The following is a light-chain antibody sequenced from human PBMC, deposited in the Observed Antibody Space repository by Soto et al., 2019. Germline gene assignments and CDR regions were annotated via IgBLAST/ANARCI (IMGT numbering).Light chain of an antibody. Sequence: QSVLTQPASVSGSPGQSITISCTGTSSDIGTYNLVSWYQHHPGKAPKLLIHEGTKRPSGVSDRFSGSKFGNTASLTISGLQAEDEAHYYCCSYAHSRNLRWVFGGGTKLTVL. CDR2: EGT. CDR3: CSYAHSRNLRWV. J-gene: IGLJ3*02. V-gene: IGLV2-23*01. CDR1: SSDIGTYNL.